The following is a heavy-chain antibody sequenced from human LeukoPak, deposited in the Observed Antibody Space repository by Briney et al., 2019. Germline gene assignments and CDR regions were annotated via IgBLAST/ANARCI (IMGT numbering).Heavy chain of an antibody. V-gene: IGHV4-4*07. CDR1: GGSISSYY. D-gene: IGHD3-10*01. CDR3: ARVDRFGALWV. CDR2: IYTSGST. J-gene: IGHJ4*02. Sequence: SEALSLTCTVPGGSISSYYWCGIRQPAGKGLEWIGPIYTSGSTNYNPSIKSRVTMSVDTSKNQFSLKLSSVTAADTAVYYYARVDRFGALWVWGQGTLVTVSS.